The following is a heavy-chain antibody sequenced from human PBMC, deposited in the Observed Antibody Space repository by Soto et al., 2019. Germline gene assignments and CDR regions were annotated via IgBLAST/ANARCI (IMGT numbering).Heavy chain of an antibody. Sequence: QVQLQESGPGLVKPSGTLSLTCAVSGGSISSSNWWSWVRQPPGKGLEWIGEIYHSGSTNYNPSLKVRVTISVDKSKSQFSLKLSSVTAADTAVYYCARDYMVRGVMRWFDPWGQGTLVTVSS. CDR1: GGSISSSNW. J-gene: IGHJ5*02. D-gene: IGHD3-10*01. CDR2: IYHSGST. V-gene: IGHV4-4*02. CDR3: ARDYMVRGVMRWFDP.